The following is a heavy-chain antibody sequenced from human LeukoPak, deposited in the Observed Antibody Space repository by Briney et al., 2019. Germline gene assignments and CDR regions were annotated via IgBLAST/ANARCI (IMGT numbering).Heavy chain of an antibody. CDR1: GFTFSSYD. D-gene: IGHD1-26*01. Sequence: GGSLRLSCAASGFTFSSYDMNWVRQAPGKGLEWVSYVSGSSSTIFYADSVKGRFTISRDNSKNTLYLQMNSLRAEDTAVYYCAKDLTPGSYYFVSVGAFDIWGQGTMVTVSS. J-gene: IGHJ3*02. CDR2: VSGSSSTI. V-gene: IGHV3-48*01. CDR3: AKDLTPGSYYFVSVGAFDI.